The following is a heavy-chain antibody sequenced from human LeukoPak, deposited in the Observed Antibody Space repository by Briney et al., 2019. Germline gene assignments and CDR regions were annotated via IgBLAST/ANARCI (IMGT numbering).Heavy chain of an antibody. V-gene: IGHV4-4*07. Sequence: SETLSLTCTVSGVSISSYYWSWIRQPAGKGLEWIGRIHTSGSTNYNPSLKSRVTMSVDTAKNQFSLKLSSVTAADTAVYYCARDVYYYDSSGYHLFDPWGQGTLVTVSS. J-gene: IGHJ5*02. D-gene: IGHD3-22*01. CDR1: GVSISSYY. CDR3: ARDVYYYDSSGYHLFDP. CDR2: IHTSGST.